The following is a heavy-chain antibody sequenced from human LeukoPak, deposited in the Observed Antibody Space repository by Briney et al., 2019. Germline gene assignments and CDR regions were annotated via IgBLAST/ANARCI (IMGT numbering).Heavy chain of an antibody. V-gene: IGHV3-30-3*01. D-gene: IGHD3-3*01. Sequence: GRSLRLSCAASGFTLSSYAMHWVRQAPGKGLEWVAVISYDGSNKYYADSVKGRFTISRDNSKNTLYLQMNSLRAEDTAVYYCARDDRYDFWSVNWFDPWGQGTLVTVSS. CDR1: GFTLSSYA. CDR3: ARDDRYDFWSVNWFDP. J-gene: IGHJ5*02. CDR2: ISYDGSNK.